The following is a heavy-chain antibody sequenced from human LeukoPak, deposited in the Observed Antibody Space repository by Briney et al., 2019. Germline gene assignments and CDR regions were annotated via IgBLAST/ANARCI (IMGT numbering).Heavy chain of an antibody. Sequence: VASVKVSCKVSGYTLTELSMHWVRQAPGKGLEWMGGFDPEDGETIYAQKFQGRVTMTEDTSTDTAYMELSSLRSEDTAVYYCATRVACSSTSCYSFDYRGQGTLVTVSS. CDR3: ATRVACSSTSCYSFDY. J-gene: IGHJ4*02. CDR1: GYTLTELS. D-gene: IGHD2-2*01. CDR2: FDPEDGET. V-gene: IGHV1-24*01.